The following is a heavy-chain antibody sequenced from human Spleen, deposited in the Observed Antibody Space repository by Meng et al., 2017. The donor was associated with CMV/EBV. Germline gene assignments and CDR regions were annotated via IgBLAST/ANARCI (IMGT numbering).Heavy chain of an antibody. CDR2: ISTTSTYI. CDR3: ARDRDHGDAFDI. D-gene: IGHD7-27*01. Sequence: GESLKISCAASGFTFSTYSMNWVRQTPGKGLEWVSSISTTSTYIYYVDLVKGRFTISRDNAKNSLYLHMNSLRAEDTAIYYCARDRDHGDAFDIWGQGTMVTVSS. CDR1: GFTFSTYS. V-gene: IGHV3-21*01. J-gene: IGHJ3*02.